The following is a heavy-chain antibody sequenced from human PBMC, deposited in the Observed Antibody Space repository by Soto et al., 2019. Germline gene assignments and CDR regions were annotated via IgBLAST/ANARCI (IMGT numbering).Heavy chain of an antibody. D-gene: IGHD6-19*01. CDR1: GFTFSSYS. Sequence: LRLSCAASGFTFSSYSMNWVRQAPGKGLEWVSSISSSSSYIYYADSVKGRFTISRDNAKNSLYLQMNSLRAEDTAVYYCARAPGTIAVPDYWGQGTLVTVSS. CDR2: ISSSSSYI. CDR3: ARAPGTIAVPDY. J-gene: IGHJ4*02. V-gene: IGHV3-21*01.